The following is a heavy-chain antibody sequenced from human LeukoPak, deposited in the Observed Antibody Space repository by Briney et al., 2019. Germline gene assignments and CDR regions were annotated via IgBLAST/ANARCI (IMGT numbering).Heavy chain of an antibody. Sequence: ASVKVSCKASGYTFTSYGISWVRQAPGQGLEWMGWISAYNGNTNYAQKLQGRVTMTTDTSTSTAYMELRSLRSDDTAVYYCARVDRFSLAGDYFDYWGQGTLVTVSS. CDR3: ARVDRFSLAGDYFDY. CDR1: GYTFTSYG. V-gene: IGHV1-18*01. CDR2: ISAYNGNT. J-gene: IGHJ4*02. D-gene: IGHD3-3*01.